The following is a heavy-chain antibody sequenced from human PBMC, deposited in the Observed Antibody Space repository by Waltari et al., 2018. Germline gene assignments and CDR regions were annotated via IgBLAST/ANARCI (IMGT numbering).Heavy chain of an antibody. CDR1: GFTFSSYG. CDR2: IWYDGSNK. Sequence: QVQLVESGGGVVQPGRYLRLSCAASGFTFSSYGMHWVRQAPGKGLEWVAVIWYDGSNKYYADSVKGRFTISRDNSKNTLYLQMNSLRAEDTAVYYCARDPSYYYGSGSSGGNWFDPWGQGTLVTVSS. V-gene: IGHV3-33*01. J-gene: IGHJ5*02. D-gene: IGHD3-10*01. CDR3: ARDPSYYYGSGSSGGNWFDP.